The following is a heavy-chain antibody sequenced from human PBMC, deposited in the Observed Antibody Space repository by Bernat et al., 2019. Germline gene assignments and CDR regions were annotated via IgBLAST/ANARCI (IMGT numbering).Heavy chain of an antibody. D-gene: IGHD6-13*01. V-gene: IGHV3-53*01. CDR2: IYSGGST. Sequence: EVQLVESGGGLIQPGGSLRLSCAVSGFTVSSNYMNWVRQAPGKGLEWVSVIYSGGSTYYADSVKGRFTISRDNSKNTLYLQMNSLRAEDTALYYCARQQLGYYGMDVWGQGTTVTVSS. CDR3: ARQQLGYYGMDV. J-gene: IGHJ6*02. CDR1: GFTVSSNY.